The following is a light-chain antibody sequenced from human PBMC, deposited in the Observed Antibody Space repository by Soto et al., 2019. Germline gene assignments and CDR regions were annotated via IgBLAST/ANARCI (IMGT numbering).Light chain of an antibody. CDR2: DTT. CDR1: SSNIGGEA. Sequence: QAVVAQPPSASGTPGQRVTISCSGGSSNIGGEAVSWYQQFPGKAPKLLIFDTTQRPSGVPDRFSGSKSGTSASLAISGLQSEDEAVYFCYSFAGTNTFSYVFGPGTKLTVL. V-gene: IGLV1-44*01. CDR3: YSFAGTNTFSYV. J-gene: IGLJ1*01.